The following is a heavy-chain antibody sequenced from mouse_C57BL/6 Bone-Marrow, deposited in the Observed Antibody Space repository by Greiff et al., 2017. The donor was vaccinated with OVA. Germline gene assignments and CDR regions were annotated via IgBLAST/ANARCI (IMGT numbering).Heavy chain of an antibody. CDR3: ARVDYCGSSAMDY. D-gene: IGHD1-1*01. V-gene: IGHV1-59*01. CDR2: IDPSDSYT. CDR1: GYTFTSYW. J-gene: IGHJ4*01. Sequence: QVQLQQPGAELVRPGTSVKLSCKASGYTFTSYWMHWVKQRPGQGLEWIGVIDPSDSYTNYNQKFKGKATLTVDTSSSTAYMQLSSLTSEDSAVYYCARVDYCGSSAMDYWGQGTSVTVSS.